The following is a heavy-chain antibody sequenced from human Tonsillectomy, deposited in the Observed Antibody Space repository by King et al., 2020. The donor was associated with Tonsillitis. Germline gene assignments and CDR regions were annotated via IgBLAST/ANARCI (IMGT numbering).Heavy chain of an antibody. CDR3: AREPSRDFAFDI. Sequence: VQLVESGAEVKKPGSSVKVSCKASGGTFSSYAISWVRQAPGQGLEWMGRIIPILGIANYAQKFQGRVTITADKSTSTAYMELSSLRSEDTAVYYCAREPSRDFAFDIWGQGTMVTVSS. V-gene: IGHV1-69*09. CDR2: IIPILGIA. D-gene: IGHD3-3*01. J-gene: IGHJ3*02. CDR1: GGTFSSYA.